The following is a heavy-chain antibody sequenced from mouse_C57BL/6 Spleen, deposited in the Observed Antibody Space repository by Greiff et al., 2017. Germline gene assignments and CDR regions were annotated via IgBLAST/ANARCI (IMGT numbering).Heavy chain of an antibody. CDR2: IRLKSDNYAT. CDR3: TVGLGGRFAY. J-gene: IGHJ3*01. D-gene: IGHD4-1*01. CDR1: GFTFSNYW. Sequence: EVKLVESGGGLVQPGGSMKLSCVASGFTFSNYWMNWVRQSPEKGLEWVAQIRLKSDNYATHYAEAVKGRFTISRDDSKSSVYLQMNNLGAEDTGIYYCTVGLGGRFAYWGQGTLVTVSA. V-gene: IGHV6-3*01.